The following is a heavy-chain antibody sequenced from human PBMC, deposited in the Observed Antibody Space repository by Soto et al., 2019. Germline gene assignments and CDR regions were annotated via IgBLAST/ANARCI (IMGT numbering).Heavy chain of an antibody. V-gene: IGHV1-46*01. CDR3: ARDWGMGCNGGSCYANWFDP. CDR2: IHPSGGST. J-gene: IGHJ5*02. D-gene: IGHD2-15*01. Sequence: QVQLVQSGAEVKKPGASVKVSCKASGYSFTSYSLHWVRQAPGQGLEWVGRIHPSGGSTLYSQKFQGRVSLTRDTSSSTVYMELRSLKSDDTAVYYCARDWGMGCNGGSCYANWFDPWGQGTLVTVSS. CDR1: GYSFTSYS.